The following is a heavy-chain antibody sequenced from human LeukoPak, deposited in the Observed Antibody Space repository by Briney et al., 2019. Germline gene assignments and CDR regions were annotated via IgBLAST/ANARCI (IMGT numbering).Heavy chain of an antibody. Sequence: ASVKVSCKASGYSFSSYSISWGRQAPGQGLEWRGWISAYSGNTNYAHKLQGRVTMTTDTSTSTAYMELRSLRSEDTAVYYCARDGDRYCSGGSCSQGFDPWGQGTLVTVSS. D-gene: IGHD2-15*01. V-gene: IGHV1-18*01. CDR2: ISAYSGNT. CDR1: GYSFSSYS. CDR3: ARDGDRYCSGGSCSQGFDP. J-gene: IGHJ5*02.